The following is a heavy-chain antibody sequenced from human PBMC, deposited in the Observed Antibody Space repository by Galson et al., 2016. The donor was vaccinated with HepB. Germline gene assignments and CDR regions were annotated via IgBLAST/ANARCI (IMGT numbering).Heavy chain of an antibody. Sequence: SLRLSCAASGFTVSSSYMSWVRQAPGKGLEWVSVIYSGGSTYYADSVKGRFTISRDNSKNTLYLQMNSLKAEDTAVYYCARDGGYSNGWSDWGQGTLVTVSS. CDR3: ARDGGYSNGWSD. D-gene: IGHD6-19*01. J-gene: IGHJ4*02. CDR2: IYSGGST. CDR1: GFTVSSSY. V-gene: IGHV3-53*01.